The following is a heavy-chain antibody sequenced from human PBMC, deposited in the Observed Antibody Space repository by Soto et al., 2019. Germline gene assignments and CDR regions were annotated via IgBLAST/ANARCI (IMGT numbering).Heavy chain of an antibody. CDR1: GGSISSSSYY. CDR2: IYYSGST. CDR3: ASSNDFWSGYYNWAPHYYGMDV. J-gene: IGHJ6*02. V-gene: IGHV4-39*01. Sequence: SETLSLTCTVSGGSISSSSYYWGWIRQPPGKGLEWIGSIYYSGSTYYNPSLKSRVTISVDTSKNQFSLKLSSVTAADTAVYYCASSNDFWSGYYNWAPHYYGMDVWGQGTTVTVSS. D-gene: IGHD3-3*01.